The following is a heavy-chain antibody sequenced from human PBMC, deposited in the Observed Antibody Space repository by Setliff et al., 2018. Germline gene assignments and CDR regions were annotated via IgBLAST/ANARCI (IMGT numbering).Heavy chain of an antibody. V-gene: IGHV1-69*06. CDR3: ARRTYSSSSHYYYYYMDV. J-gene: IGHJ6*03. CDR2: IIPLLETA. CDR1: GDTFSTYA. D-gene: IGHD6-13*01. Sequence: SVKVSCKASGDTFSTYALSWVRQAPGQGLEWMGGIIPLLETAKYAQKFQGRVTITADKSTSTGYMEPSSLRSEDTAMYYCARRTYSSSSHYYYYYMDVWGKGTTVTVSS.